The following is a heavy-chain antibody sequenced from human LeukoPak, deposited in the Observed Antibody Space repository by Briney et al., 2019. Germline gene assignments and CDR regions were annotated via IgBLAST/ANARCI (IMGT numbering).Heavy chain of an antibody. D-gene: IGHD4-17*01. Sequence: SETLSLTCTVSGGSISSGSYYWSWLRQPAGTGLEWIGRIYTSGSTNYNPSLKSRVTISVDTSKNQFSLKLSSVTAADTAVYYCAGTTVSYYYYYMDVWGKGTTVTVSS. CDR3: AGTTVSYYYYYMDV. CDR1: GGSISSGSYY. J-gene: IGHJ6*03. CDR2: IYTSGST. V-gene: IGHV4-61*02.